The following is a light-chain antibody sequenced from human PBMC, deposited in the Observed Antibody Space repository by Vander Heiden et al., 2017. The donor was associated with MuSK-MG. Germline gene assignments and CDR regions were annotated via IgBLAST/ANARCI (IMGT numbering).Light chain of an antibody. CDR2: AAS. V-gene: IGKV1-39*01. Sequence: DIQMTQSPSSLSASVGDRVTITCRASQSISSYLNWYQQKPGKAPKLLIYAASSLQSGVPSRFSGSGYGTDFTLTISSRQPEDFAPYYCQQTDSTPSYTFGQGTKMEIK. CDR3: QQTDSTPSYT. CDR1: QSISSY. J-gene: IGKJ2*01.